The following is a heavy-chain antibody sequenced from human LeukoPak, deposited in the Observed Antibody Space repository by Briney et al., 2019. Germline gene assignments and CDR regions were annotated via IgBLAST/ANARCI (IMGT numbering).Heavy chain of an antibody. CDR3: ARDLGDSYGDYVPISSAFDI. CDR1: GFTFSSYS. J-gene: IGHJ3*02. CDR2: ISSSSSYI. Sequence: PGGSLRLSCAASGFTFSSYSMNWVRQAPGKGLEWVSSISSSSSYIYYADSVKGRFTISRDNAKNSLYLQMNSLRAEDTAVYYCARDLGDSYGDYVPISSAFDIWGQGTMVTVSS. V-gene: IGHV3-21*01. D-gene: IGHD4-17*01.